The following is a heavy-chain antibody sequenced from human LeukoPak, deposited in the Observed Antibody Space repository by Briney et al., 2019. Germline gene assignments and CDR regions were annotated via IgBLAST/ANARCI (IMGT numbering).Heavy chain of an antibody. J-gene: IGHJ4*02. V-gene: IGHV4-59*01. CDR2: IYYSGST. D-gene: IGHD6-13*01. CDR3: ARALLYSSSWYADY. CDR1: GGSISSYY. Sequence: SETLSLTCTVSGGSISSYYWSWIRQPPGKGLEWIGYIYYSGSTNYNPSLKNRVTISVDTSKNQFSLKLSSVTAADTAVYYCARALLYSSSWYADYWGQGTLVTVSS.